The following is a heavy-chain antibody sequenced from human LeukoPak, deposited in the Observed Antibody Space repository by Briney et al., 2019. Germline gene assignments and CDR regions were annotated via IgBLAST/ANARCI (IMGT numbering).Heavy chain of an antibody. D-gene: IGHD5-12*01. CDR1: GFTFSSYW. J-gene: IGHJ4*02. V-gene: IGHV3-7*01. CDR3: ARERSSGYDWYFDY. CDR2: IKQDGSEK. Sequence: GGSLRLSCAASGFTFSSYWMSWVRQAPGKGLEWVANIKQDGSEKYYVDSVKGRFTISRDNAKNSLYLQMNSLRAEDTAVYYCARERSSGYDWYFDYWGQGTLVTISS.